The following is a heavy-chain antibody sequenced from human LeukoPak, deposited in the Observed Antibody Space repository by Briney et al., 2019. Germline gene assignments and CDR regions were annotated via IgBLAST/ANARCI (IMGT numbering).Heavy chain of an antibody. CDR2: INSDGSST. CDR1: GFSFSSSW. CDR3: ARYEVVRGVTGYYYYGMDV. D-gene: IGHD3-10*01. V-gene: IGHV3-74*01. Sequence: GGSLRLSCAASGFSFSSSWIHWVRQAPGRGLVWVSRINSDGSSTTYADSVKGRFTISRDNAKNSLYLQMNSLRAEDTAVYYCARYEVVRGVTGYYYYGMDVWGQGTTVTVSS. J-gene: IGHJ6*02.